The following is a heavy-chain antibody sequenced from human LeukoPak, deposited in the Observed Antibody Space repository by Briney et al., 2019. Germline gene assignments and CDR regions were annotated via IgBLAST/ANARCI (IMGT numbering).Heavy chain of an antibody. CDR1: GFTFSSYG. CDR3: AKLGPTMVREGEGFDY. J-gene: IGHJ4*02. Sequence: GGSLRLSCAASGFTFSSYGMHWVRQAPGKGLEWVAFIRYNGSNKYYADSVKGRFTISRDNSKNTLYLQMNSLRAEDTAVYYCAKLGPTMVREGEGFDYWGQGTLVTVPS. D-gene: IGHD3-10*01. V-gene: IGHV3-30*02. CDR2: IRYNGSNK.